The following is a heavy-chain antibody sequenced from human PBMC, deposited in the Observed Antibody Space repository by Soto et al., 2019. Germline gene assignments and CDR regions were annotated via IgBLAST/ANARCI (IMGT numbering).Heavy chain of an antibody. CDR2: IYYSGST. CDR3: ARVYCSGGSCYFDY. D-gene: IGHD2-15*01. J-gene: IGHJ4*02. V-gene: IGHV4-30-4*01. CDR1: GGSISSGDYY. Sequence: QVQLQESGPGLVKPSQTLSLTCTVSGGSISSGDYYWSWIRQPPGKGLEWIGYIYYSGSTYYNPSLKSRVTISVDTSKNQFSLKLSIQTAADAAVYYCARVYCSGGSCYFDYWGQGTLVTVSS.